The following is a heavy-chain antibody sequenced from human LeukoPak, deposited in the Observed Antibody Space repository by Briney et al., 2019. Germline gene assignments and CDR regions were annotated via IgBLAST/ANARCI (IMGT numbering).Heavy chain of an antibody. CDR2: INDSGGST. J-gene: IGHJ3*02. Sequence: GGSLRLSCAASGFTFSSYAMSWVRQAPGKGLEWVSSINDSGGSTYYADSVKGRFTISSDSSKNTLYLQMNSLRAEDTAVYYCARDYYDSSGYSGAFDIWGQGTMVTVSS. CDR1: GFTFSSYA. D-gene: IGHD3-22*01. V-gene: IGHV3-23*01. CDR3: ARDYYDSSGYSGAFDI.